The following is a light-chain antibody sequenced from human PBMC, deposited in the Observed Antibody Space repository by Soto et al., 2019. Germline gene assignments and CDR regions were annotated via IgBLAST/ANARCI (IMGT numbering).Light chain of an antibody. Sequence: IQLTQSPSSLSASVGDRVTITCQASRGISSYLAWYQQKPGKAPKLLVYSASTLQSGVPSRFSGSGSGPDFTLTISSLQPDDFATYYCQHYNSYGTFGQGTKVDI. CDR3: QHYNSYGT. CDR1: RGISSY. V-gene: IGKV1-9*01. CDR2: SAS. J-gene: IGKJ1*01.